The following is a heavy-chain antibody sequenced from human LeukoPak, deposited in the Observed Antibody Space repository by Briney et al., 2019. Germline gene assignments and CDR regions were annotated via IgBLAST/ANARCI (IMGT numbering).Heavy chain of an antibody. CDR2: ISNGGRSI. CDR3: AREHDSAYDY. D-gene: IGHD5-12*01. Sequence: GGSLRLSCAASRFAFRDHYMSWIRQAPGTGLEWVSYISNGGRSINYSDSVKGRFTISRDNAKSSLYLQMNNLRAGDTAMYYCAREHDSAYDYWGQGILVTVSS. V-gene: IGHV3-11*01. CDR1: RFAFRDHY. J-gene: IGHJ4*02.